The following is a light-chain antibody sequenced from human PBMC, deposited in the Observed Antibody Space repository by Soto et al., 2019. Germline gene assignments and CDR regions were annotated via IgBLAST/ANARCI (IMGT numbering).Light chain of an antibody. J-gene: IGKJ4*01. Sequence: EIVLTQSPATLSLSPGARATLSCRASQSVGANLAWYQQKPGQAPRLLIWDASSRATGIPARFSGSGSGTEFTLTISSLEPEDFAVYYCQQLSRYPLTFGGGTKVEIK. CDR2: DAS. CDR1: QSVGAN. CDR3: QQLSRYPLT. V-gene: IGKV3-11*01.